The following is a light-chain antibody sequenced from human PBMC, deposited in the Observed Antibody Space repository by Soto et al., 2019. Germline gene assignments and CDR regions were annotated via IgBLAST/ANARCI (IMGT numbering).Light chain of an antibody. CDR1: TSNIGSNF. V-gene: IGLV1-47*02. Sequence: QSVLTQPPSASGTPGQRVTLSCSGSTSNIGSNFVYWYQQLPGTAPKLLIYNNNQRPSGVPDRFSGSKSGTSASRAISGLRSEDEADYYCASWDDSLSGPVVFGGGTKLTVL. J-gene: IGLJ2*01. CDR3: ASWDDSLSGPVV. CDR2: NNN.